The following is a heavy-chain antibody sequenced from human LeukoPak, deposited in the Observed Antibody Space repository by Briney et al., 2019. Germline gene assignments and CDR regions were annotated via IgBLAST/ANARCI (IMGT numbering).Heavy chain of an antibody. D-gene: IGHD2-2*01. CDR1: GGSFSGYY. V-gene: IGHV4-34*01. CDR3: ARGRGENYSSTSCYADY. Sequence: SETLSLTCAVYGGSFSGYYWSWIRQPPGKGLEWIGEINHSGSTNYNPSLKSRVTISVDTSKNQFSLKLSSVTAADTAVYYCARGRGENYSSTSCYADYWGQGTLVTVSS. J-gene: IGHJ4*02. CDR2: INHSGST.